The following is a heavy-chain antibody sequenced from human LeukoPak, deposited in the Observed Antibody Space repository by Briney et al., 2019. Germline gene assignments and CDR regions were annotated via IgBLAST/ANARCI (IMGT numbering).Heavy chain of an antibody. CDR2: IYTSGST. V-gene: IGHV4-61*02. CDR3: ARRSYSRYNWFDP. J-gene: IGHJ5*02. CDR1: GGSISSGSYY. D-gene: IGHD3-10*01. Sequence: PSETLSLTCTVSGGSISSGSYYWSWIRQPAGKGLEWIGRIYTSGSTNYNPSLKSRVTISVDTSKNQFSLKLSSVTAADTAVYYCARRSYSRYNWFDPWGQGTLVTVSS.